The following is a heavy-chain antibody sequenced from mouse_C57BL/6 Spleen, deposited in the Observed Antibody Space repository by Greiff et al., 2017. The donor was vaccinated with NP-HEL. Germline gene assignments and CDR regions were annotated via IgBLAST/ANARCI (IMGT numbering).Heavy chain of an antibody. CDR2: ISYDGSN. V-gene: IGHV3-6*01. Sequence: EVQLVESGPGLVKPSQSLSLTCSVTGYSITSGYYWNWIRQFPGDKLEWMGYISYDGSNNYNPSLKNRISITRDTSKNQFFLKLNSVTTEDTATYYCARDRGLRRPAWFAYWGQGTLVTVSA. J-gene: IGHJ3*01. CDR1: GYSITSGYY. CDR3: ARDRGLRRPAWFAY. D-gene: IGHD2-4*01.